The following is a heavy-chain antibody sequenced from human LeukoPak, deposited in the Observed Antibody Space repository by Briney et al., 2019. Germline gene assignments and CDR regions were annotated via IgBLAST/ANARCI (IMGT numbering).Heavy chain of an antibody. D-gene: IGHD3-9*01. J-gene: IGHJ4*02. V-gene: IGHV4-61*01. Sequence: SETLSPTCTVSGGSVSSGSYYWSWIRQPPGKGLEWIGYIYYSGSTNYNPPLKSRVTISVDTSKNQFSLKLSSATAADTAVYYCARDSVYYDILTGYQHIYYFDYWGQGTLVTVSS. CDR3: ARDSVYYDILTGYQHIYYFDY. CDR2: IYYSGST. CDR1: GGSVSSGSYY.